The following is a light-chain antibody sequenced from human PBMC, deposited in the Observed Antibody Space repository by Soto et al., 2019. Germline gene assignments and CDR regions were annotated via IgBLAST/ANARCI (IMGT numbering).Light chain of an antibody. CDR3: KSYDRSLSGYV. V-gene: IGLV2-14*01. Sequence: QSALAQPASVSGSPGQSITIPCTGTTSGIGAYDYVSWYQQHPGKVPKLIIFEVTKRPSGFSSRFSGSKSGNTASLTISGIQAEEEADYYCKSYDRSLSGYVFGTGTKVTV. J-gene: IGLJ1*01. CDR2: EVT. CDR1: TSGIGAYDY.